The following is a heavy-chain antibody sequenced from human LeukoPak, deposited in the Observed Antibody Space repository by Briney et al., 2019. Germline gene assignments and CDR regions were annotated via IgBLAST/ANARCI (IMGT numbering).Heavy chain of an antibody. CDR1: GDSVSSNSVT. J-gene: IGHJ5*02. V-gene: IGHV6-1*01. CDR2: TYYRSTWYN. Sequence: SQTLSLTCAISGDSVSSNSVTWNWIRQSPSRGLEWLGRTYYRSTWYNDYAVSVRGRITVNPDTSKNQFSLYLNSVTPEDTAVYYCARRLTQYDCFDPWGQGILVTVSS. CDR3: ARRLTQYDCFDP. D-gene: IGHD2-2*01.